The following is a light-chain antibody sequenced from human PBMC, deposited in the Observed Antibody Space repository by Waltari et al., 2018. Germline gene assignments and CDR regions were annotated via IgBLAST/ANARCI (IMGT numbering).Light chain of an antibody. CDR2: AAS. Sequence: DIQMTQSPSSLSASVGDRVTITCRASQSISSYLNWYQQKPGKAPKLLIYAASSLQSGVPSRFSGSGSGTDVTLTISSLQPEDFATYYCQQSYSTPLFTFGPGTKVD. V-gene: IGKV1-39*01. CDR3: QQSYSTPLFT. CDR1: QSISSY. J-gene: IGKJ3*01.